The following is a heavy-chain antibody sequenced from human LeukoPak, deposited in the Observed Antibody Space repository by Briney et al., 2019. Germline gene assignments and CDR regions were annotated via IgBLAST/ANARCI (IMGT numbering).Heavy chain of an antibody. D-gene: IGHD3-3*02. CDR2: IIPKYSAS. Sequence: SVKVSCKASGSSFSDYPINWFRQAPVPGLDCLVGIIPKYSASNYAQAFQGRVTITADESTNTVYMEMSGLRPDDTAVYYCVRPDRIFGVPATFDAWGQGTLVAVSS. J-gene: IGHJ3*01. CDR3: VRPDRIFGVPATFDA. V-gene: IGHV1-69*13. CDR1: GSSFSDYP.